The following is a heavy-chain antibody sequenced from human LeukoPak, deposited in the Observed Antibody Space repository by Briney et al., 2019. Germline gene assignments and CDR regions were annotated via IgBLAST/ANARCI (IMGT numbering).Heavy chain of an antibody. CDR3: ARGEDTAMVAAFDY. Sequence: SVKVSCKASGGTFSSYAIGWVRQAPGQGLEWMGGIIPIFGTANYAQKFQGRVTITADESTSTAYMELSSLRSEDTAVYYCARGEDTAMVAAFDYWGQGTLVTVSS. CDR2: IIPIFGTA. V-gene: IGHV1-69*13. CDR1: GGTFSSYA. D-gene: IGHD5-18*01. J-gene: IGHJ4*02.